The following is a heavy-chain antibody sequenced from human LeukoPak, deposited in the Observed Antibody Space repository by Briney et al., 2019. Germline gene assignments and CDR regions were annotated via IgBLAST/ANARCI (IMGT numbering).Heavy chain of an antibody. V-gene: IGHV4-61*09. D-gene: IGHD3-22*01. CDR2: IGST. Sequence: SETLSPTCTVSVGSISSGSYYWSWIRQPAGKGLERVGHIGSTNYNPSLKSRVTISVDTSKNQFSLKLSSVTAADTAVYYCARGLNYYDSSGRPHWYFDLWGRGTLVTVSS. CDR3: ARGLNYYDSSGRPHWYFDL. J-gene: IGHJ2*01. CDR1: VGSISSGSYY.